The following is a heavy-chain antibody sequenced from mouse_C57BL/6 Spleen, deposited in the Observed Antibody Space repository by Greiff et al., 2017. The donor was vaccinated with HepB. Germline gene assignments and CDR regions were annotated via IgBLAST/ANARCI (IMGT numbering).Heavy chain of an antibody. CDR1: GYTFTSYW. CDR2: IDPSDSET. Sequence: QVQLKQPGAELVRPGSSVKLSCKASGYTFTSYWMHWVKQRPIQGLEWIGNIDPSDSETHYNQKFKDKATLTVDKSSSTAYMQLSSLTSEDSAVYYCARYEDYYGSSDWYFDVWGTGTTVTVSS. D-gene: IGHD1-1*01. J-gene: IGHJ1*03. V-gene: IGHV1-52*01. CDR3: ARYEDYYGSSDWYFDV.